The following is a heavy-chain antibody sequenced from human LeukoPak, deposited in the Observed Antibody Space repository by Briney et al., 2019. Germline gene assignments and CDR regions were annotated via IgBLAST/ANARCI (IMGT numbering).Heavy chain of an antibody. CDR3: AKDVVTSYTSGWYMWGFDD. Sequence: PGGSLRLSCAASRFTFSNYAVSWVRQAPGMGLEWVSAIGGSVGSTFYADSVKGRFTISRDNSKSTLYLQMNSLRAEDTAVYYCAKDVVTSYTSGWYMWGFDDWGQGTLVTVSS. CDR2: IGGSVGST. D-gene: IGHD6-19*01. V-gene: IGHV3-23*01. J-gene: IGHJ4*02. CDR1: RFTFSNYA.